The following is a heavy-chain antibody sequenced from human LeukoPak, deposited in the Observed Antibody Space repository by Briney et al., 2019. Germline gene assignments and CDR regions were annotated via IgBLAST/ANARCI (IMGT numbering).Heavy chain of an antibody. CDR2: IYYSGST. V-gene: IGHV4-39*07. Sequence: SETLSLTCTVSGGSISSSSYYWGWIRQPPGKGLEWIGSIYYSGSTYYNPSLKSRVTISVDTSKNQFSLKLSSVTAADTAVYYCARGSGFVGDAFDIWGQGTMVTVSS. CDR1: GGSISSSSYY. J-gene: IGHJ3*02. CDR3: ARGSGFVGDAFDI. D-gene: IGHD3-10*01.